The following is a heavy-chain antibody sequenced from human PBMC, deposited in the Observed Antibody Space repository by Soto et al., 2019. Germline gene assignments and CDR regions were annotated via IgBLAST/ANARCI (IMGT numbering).Heavy chain of an antibody. CDR3: ARRPIVYSSSWYGPIHPPFDY. D-gene: IGHD6-13*01. CDR2: IYYSGST. CDR1: GGSISSSSYY. Sequence: QLQLQESGPGLVKPSETLSLTCTVSGGSISSSSYYWGWIRQPPGKGLEWIGSIYYSGSTYYNPSLKSRVTISVDTSKNQFSLKLSSVTAADTAVYYCARRPIVYSSSWYGPIHPPFDYWGQGTLVTVSS. V-gene: IGHV4-39*01. J-gene: IGHJ4*02.